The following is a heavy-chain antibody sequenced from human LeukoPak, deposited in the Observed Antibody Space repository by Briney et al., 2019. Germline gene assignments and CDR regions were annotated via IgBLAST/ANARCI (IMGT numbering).Heavy chain of an antibody. CDR3: ARVNSSGSFLDY. Sequence: PSETLSLTCTVSGGSFSIYYWSWIRQSAGKGLEWIGHISTSGSTNYSPSLKSRVTISVVKSKNQFYLRLTSATAADTAVYYCARVNSSGSFLDYWGQGTLVIVSS. V-gene: IGHV4-4*07. J-gene: IGHJ4*02. D-gene: IGHD3-22*01. CDR2: ISTSGST. CDR1: GGSFSIYY.